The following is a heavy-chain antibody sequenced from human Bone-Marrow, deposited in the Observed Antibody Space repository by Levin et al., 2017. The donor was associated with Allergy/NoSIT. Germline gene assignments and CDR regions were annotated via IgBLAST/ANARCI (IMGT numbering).Heavy chain of an antibody. CDR2: VSCNSGTI. V-gene: IGHV3-9*01. Sequence: GGSLRLSCAASGFTFTDYAIHWIRQAPGRGLEWVAGVSCNSGTIGYADSVKGRFTISRDNSKNSLYLQMNRLRTEDTALYFCARHKDYGGNGYYYYGMDVWGQGTTVTVSS. D-gene: IGHD4-23*01. CDR3: ARHKDYGGNGYYYYGMDV. CDR1: GFTFTDYA. J-gene: IGHJ6*02.